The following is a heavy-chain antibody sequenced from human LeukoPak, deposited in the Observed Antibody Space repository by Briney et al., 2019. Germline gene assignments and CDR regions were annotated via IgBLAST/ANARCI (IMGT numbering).Heavy chain of an antibody. CDR2: ISYDGSNK. CDR1: GFTFSSYA. CDR3: AKALWASSGFDP. D-gene: IGHD3-10*01. V-gene: IGHV3-30*04. J-gene: IGHJ5*02. Sequence: PGGSLRLSCAASGFTFSSYAMHWVRQAPGKGLEWVAVISYDGSNKYYADSVKGRFTISRDNSKNTLYLQMNSLRAEDTAVYYCAKALWASSGFDPWGQGTLVTVSS.